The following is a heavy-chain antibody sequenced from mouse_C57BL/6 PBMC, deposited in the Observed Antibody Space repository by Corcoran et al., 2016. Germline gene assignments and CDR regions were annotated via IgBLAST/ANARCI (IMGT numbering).Heavy chain of an antibody. CDR3: ARENLAWFAY. Sequence: QVQLQQSVPELVKPGASVKISCKASGYSFTSYYIPWVKQRPGQGLEWIGWIYPGSGNTKYNEKFKGKATLTADTSSSTAYRQLRSLTSEDSAVYYCARENLAWFAYWGQGTLGTVSA. CDR2: IYPGSGNT. V-gene: IGHV1-66*01. CDR1: GYSFTSYY. J-gene: IGHJ3*01.